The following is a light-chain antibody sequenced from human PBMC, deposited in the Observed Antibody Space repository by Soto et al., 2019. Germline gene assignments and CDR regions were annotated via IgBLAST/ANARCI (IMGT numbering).Light chain of an antibody. V-gene: IGKV3-15*01. J-gene: IGKJ5*01. CDR1: QSVNNK. Sequence: EVVLTQSPATLSVSPGERATLSCRASQSVNNKLGWYQQKPGQAPRLLIYRASTRATGIPARFSGSGSGTEVSLTISSLQSEDSAVYYCHQYNNWFPLTFGQGTRLEIK. CDR3: HQYNNWFPLT. CDR2: RAS.